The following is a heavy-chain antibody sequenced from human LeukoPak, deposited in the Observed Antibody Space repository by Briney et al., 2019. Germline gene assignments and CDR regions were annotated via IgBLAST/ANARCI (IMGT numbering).Heavy chain of an antibody. Sequence: SETLSLTCTVSGGSISYSSYYWGCIRQPPGKGLEWLGRIYYTGSSYYNPSLKSRVTISVDTSKNQFSLKLRSVTAADTAVYYCARDCSGGSCFSGPFEYWGQGTLVTVSS. CDR1: GGSISYSSYY. J-gene: IGHJ4*02. V-gene: IGHV4-39*02. CDR3: ARDCSGGSCFSGPFEY. D-gene: IGHD2-15*01. CDR2: IYYTGSS.